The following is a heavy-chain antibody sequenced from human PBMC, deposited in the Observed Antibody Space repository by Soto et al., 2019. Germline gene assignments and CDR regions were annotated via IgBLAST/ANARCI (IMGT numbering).Heavy chain of an antibody. CDR1: GCTFYTYA. V-gene: IGHV1-69*01. D-gene: IGHD3-10*01. CDR3: ARDVSVMTSVFGF. Sequence: QVHLVQSGAEVTRPGSSVRVSCRASGCTFYTYAFTWVRQAPGQGLEWMGGITPMNGTTKYAQKFHGRVTISADESACTAYMELSNLRSDDTAVYYCARDVSVMTSVFGFWGQGTLITVSS. CDR2: ITPMNGTT. J-gene: IGHJ4*02.